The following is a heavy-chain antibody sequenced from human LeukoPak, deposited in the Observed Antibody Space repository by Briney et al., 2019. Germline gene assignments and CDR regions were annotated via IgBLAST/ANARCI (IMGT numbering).Heavy chain of an antibody. Sequence: TGGSLRLSCAASGFTFDDYGMSWVRQAPGRGLEWVANIHPEGNEKYHVESVKGRFTISRDNAKNSLFLQMNGLRVEDTAVYYCARGDDFSGDHWGQGTLVTVSS. D-gene: IGHD1-1*01. CDR3: ARGDDFSGDH. CDR2: IHPEGNEK. CDR1: GFTFDDYG. V-gene: IGHV3-7*04. J-gene: IGHJ4*02.